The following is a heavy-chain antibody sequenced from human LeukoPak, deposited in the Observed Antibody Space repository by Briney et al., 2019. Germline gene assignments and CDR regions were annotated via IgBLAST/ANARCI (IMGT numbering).Heavy chain of an antibody. CDR2: ISAYNGNT. D-gene: IGHD4-17*01. CDR1: GYTFTSYG. Sequence: ASVKVSCKASGYTFTSYGISWVRQAPGQGLEWMGWISAYNGNTNYAQKLQGRVTMTTDTSTSTAYMELRSLRSDDTAVYYCARRYYGDYARLRIASDYWGQGTLVTVSS. J-gene: IGHJ4*02. CDR3: ARRYYGDYARLRIASDY. V-gene: IGHV1-18*01.